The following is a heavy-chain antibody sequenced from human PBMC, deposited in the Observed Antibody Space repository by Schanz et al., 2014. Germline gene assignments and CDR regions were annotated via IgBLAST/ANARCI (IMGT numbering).Heavy chain of an antibody. CDR2: ISDSGDTA. V-gene: IGHV3-23*04. J-gene: IGHJ4*02. Sequence: EVHLVESGGGLVQPGGSLRLSCAASGFTFTNYAMSWVRQAPGKGLEWVSLISDSGDTAYYADSVKGRFTISRDNFKVALYLQMSSLRSEDTAVYYCARDGEAAAGCDYWGQGTLVTVSS. CDR1: GFTFTNYA. D-gene: IGHD6-13*01. CDR3: ARDGEAAAGCDY.